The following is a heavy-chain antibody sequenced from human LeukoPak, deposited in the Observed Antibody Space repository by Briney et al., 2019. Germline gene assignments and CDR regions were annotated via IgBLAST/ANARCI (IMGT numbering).Heavy chain of an antibody. CDR1: GGSISSYY. CDR2: IYYREST. Sequence: SETLALTCTVSGGSISSYYWSWIRQPPGKGREWIGYIYYRESTNYNPSLKSRVTISVDTSKNQFSLKLSSVPAAVTAVYYCASAKSSGYYSDLDYWGQGTLVTVSS. D-gene: IGHD3-22*01. CDR3: ASAKSSGYYSDLDY. J-gene: IGHJ4*02. V-gene: IGHV4-59*01.